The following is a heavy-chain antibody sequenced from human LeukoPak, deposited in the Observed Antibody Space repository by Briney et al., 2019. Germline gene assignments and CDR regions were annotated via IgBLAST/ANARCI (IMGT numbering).Heavy chain of an antibody. J-gene: IGHJ4*02. CDR2: IYPGDSNT. Sequence: GESLKISCKGSGYRFSSYWIGWVRQMPGKGLGWMGIIYPGDSNTRYSPSFQGQVTLSADTSISTAYLQWSSLKASDTAMYYCGSGDTYFDYWGQGTLVTVSS. V-gene: IGHV5-51*01. CDR3: GSGDTYFDY. CDR1: GYRFSSYW. D-gene: IGHD2-21*02.